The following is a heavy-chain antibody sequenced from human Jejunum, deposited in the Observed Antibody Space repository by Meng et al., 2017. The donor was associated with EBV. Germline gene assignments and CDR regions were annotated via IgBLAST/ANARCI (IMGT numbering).Heavy chain of an antibody. V-gene: IGHV1-3*01. J-gene: IGHJ5*02. CDR2: INAGSGYT. D-gene: IGHD1/OR15-1a*01. CDR1: GCSFNSYA. CDR3: ARESGSELEQPNYNWFGP. Sequence: QRGRPGSWGMRPGGSCKVSCKASGCSFNSYAMHWGRQAPGQRLEWMGWINAGSGYTRYSQKFQGRVTITRDTSESIVYMELSSLRSEDTAVYFCARESGSELEQPNYNWFGPWGQGTLVTVSS.